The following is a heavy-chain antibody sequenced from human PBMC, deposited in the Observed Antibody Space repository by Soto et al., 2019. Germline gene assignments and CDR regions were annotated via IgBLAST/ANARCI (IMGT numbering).Heavy chain of an antibody. CDR2: ISYDGNNK. V-gene: IGHV3-30-3*01. J-gene: IGHJ4*02. D-gene: IGHD6-13*01. Sequence: QVQLVESGGGVVQPGNSLRLSCAGSGFPFSAEALHWVRQAPGKGLEWVAAISYDGNNKNHADSVKGRFTVSRDNSKNSLYLQSYSLSPEDTAVYYCARDYSSGWCLDYWGQGSQVTVSS. CDR3: ARDYSSGWCLDY. CDR1: GFPFSAEA.